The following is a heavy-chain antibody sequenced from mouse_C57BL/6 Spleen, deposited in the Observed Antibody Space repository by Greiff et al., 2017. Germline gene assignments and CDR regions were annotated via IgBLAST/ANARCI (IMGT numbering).Heavy chain of an antibody. CDR1: GYTFTDYY. J-gene: IGHJ1*03. CDR2: INPNNGGT. Sequence: EVQLQQPGPELVKPGASVKISCKASGYTFTDYYMNWVKQSHGKSLEWIGDINPNNGGTSYNQKFKGKATLTVDKSSSTAYMELRSLTSEDSAFYYCARSGYDCYSGHWYFYCWCTGTTVTVSS. V-gene: IGHV1-26*01. CDR3: ARSGYDCYSGHWYFYC. D-gene: IGHD2-3*01.